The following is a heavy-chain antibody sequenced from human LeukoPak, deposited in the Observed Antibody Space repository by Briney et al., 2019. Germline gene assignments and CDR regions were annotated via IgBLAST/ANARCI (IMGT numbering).Heavy chain of an antibody. D-gene: IGHD2-15*01. V-gene: IGHV3-33*01. J-gene: IGHJ4*02. CDR3: ARAGYCSGGSCYGSDY. CDR1: GFTFSSYG. CDR2: IWYDGSIQ. Sequence: GGSLRLSCAASGFTFSSYGMHWVRQAPGKGLEWVAAIWYDGSIQYYADSVKGRFTISRDNSKNTLYLQMDSLRAEDTAVYYCARAGYCSGGSCYGSDYWGQGTLVSVSS.